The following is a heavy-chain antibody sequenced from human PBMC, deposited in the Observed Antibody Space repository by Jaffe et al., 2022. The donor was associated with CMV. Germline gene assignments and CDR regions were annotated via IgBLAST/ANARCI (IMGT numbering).Heavy chain of an antibody. D-gene: IGHD7-27*01. Sequence: EVQLVESGGVLVQPGGSLRLSCDASGFTFSNSWMTWVRQAPGKGLEWVANIKEDGSKKFYVDSVKGRFTISRDNAKNSLYLQMHSLRAEDTAVYYCARAWGYFDYWGQGTVVTVSS. CDR1: GFTFSNSW. V-gene: IGHV3-7*01. J-gene: IGHJ4*02. CDR2: IKEDGSKK. CDR3: ARAWGYFDY.